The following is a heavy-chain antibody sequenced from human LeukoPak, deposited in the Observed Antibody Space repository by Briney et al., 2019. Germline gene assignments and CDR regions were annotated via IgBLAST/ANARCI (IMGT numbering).Heavy chain of an antibody. Sequence: PGGSLRLSCAGSGFTFSSYEMNWVRLAPGKGLEWISYISRTGNSIYYADSVKGRFTISRDSAKNSLYLQMNSLRAEDTAVYYCARGPYSSNWYVDYWGQGTLVTVAS. CDR2: ISRTGNSI. D-gene: IGHD6-13*01. CDR1: GFTFSSYE. V-gene: IGHV3-48*03. CDR3: ARGPYSSNWYVDY. J-gene: IGHJ4*02.